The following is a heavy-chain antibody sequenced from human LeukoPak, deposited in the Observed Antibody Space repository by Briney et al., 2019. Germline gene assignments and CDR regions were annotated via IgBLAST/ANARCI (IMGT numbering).Heavy chain of an antibody. V-gene: IGHV3-23*01. CDR3: AKDVGKWESLHFFDY. CDR2: ISGSGAST. Sequence: GGSLRLSCLTSGFTLSTNAMSWARQAPGKGLEWISGISGSGASTYYADSVKGRFTISRDDSRNTLYLQMNSLRGDDTAVYYCAKDVGKWESLHFFDYWGQGTPVTVSS. CDR1: GFTLSTNA. J-gene: IGHJ4*02. D-gene: IGHD1-26*01.